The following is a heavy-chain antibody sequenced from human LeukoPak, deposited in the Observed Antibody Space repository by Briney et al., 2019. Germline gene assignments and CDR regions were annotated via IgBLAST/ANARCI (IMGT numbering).Heavy chain of an antibody. CDR1: GFTFSSYG. D-gene: IGHD4-17*01. CDR2: IWYDGSNK. V-gene: IGHV3-33*01. CDR3: ARDQGTTGLKWFDP. Sequence: GGSLRLSCAASGFTFSSYGMHWVRQAPGKGLEWVAVIWYDGSNKYYADSVKGRFTISRDNSMNTLYLQMNSLRAEDTAVYYCARDQGTTGLKWFDPWGQGTLVTVSS. J-gene: IGHJ5*02.